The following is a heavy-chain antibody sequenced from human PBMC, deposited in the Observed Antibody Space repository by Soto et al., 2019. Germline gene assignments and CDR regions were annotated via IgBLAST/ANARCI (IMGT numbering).Heavy chain of an antibody. Sequence: SVKVSCKASGGTFSSYAISWVRQAPGQGLEWMGGIIPIFGTANYAQKFQGRVTITADESTSTAYMELSSLRSEDTAVYYCAYSDYDFWSGYYTSSGWHFDYWGQGTLVTVSS. CDR2: IIPIFGTA. D-gene: IGHD3-3*01. J-gene: IGHJ4*02. V-gene: IGHV1-69*13. CDR3: AYSDYDFWSGYYTSSGWHFDY. CDR1: GGTFSSYA.